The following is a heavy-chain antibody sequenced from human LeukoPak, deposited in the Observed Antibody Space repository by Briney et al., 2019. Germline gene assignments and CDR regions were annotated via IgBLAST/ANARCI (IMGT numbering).Heavy chain of an antibody. Sequence: SETLSLTCTVSGGSISSGSYYWSWIRQPAGKGLEWIGRIYTSGSTNYNPSLKSRVTISVDTSKNQFSLKLGSVTAADTAVYYCARDRAYCGGDCQRDYYFDLWGPGTLVTVSS. D-gene: IGHD2-21*02. CDR3: ARDRAYCGGDCQRDYYFDL. CDR1: GGSISSGSYY. V-gene: IGHV4-61*02. CDR2: IYTSGST. J-gene: IGHJ2*01.